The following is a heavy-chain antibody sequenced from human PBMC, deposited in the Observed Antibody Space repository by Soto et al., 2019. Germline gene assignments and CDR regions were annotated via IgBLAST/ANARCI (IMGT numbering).Heavy chain of an antibody. CDR1: GFTFSSYA. CDR3: ARVGPYGDYVYYGIDV. Sequence: GGSLRLSCAASGFTFSSYAMHWVRQAPGKGLEWVAVISYDGSNKYYADSVKGRFTISRDNSKNTLYLQMNSLRAEDTAVYYCARVGPYGDYVYYGIDVRAQRTTVTGSS. CDR2: ISYDGSNK. D-gene: IGHD4-17*01. V-gene: IGHV3-30-3*01. J-gene: IGHJ6*02.